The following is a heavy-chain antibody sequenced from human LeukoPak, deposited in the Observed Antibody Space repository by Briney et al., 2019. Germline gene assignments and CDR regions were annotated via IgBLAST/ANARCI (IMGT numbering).Heavy chain of an antibody. CDR1: GFTFSSYS. J-gene: IGHJ5*02. D-gene: IGHD6-13*01. CDR3: ARAGGSSSNNWFDP. Sequence: GGSLRLSCVASGFTFSSYSMNWVRQAPGKGLEWVSSISSSSSYIYYADSVKGRFTISRDNAKNSLYLQMNSLRAEDTAVYYCARAGGSSSNNWFDPWGQGTLVTVSS. V-gene: IGHV3-21*01. CDR2: ISSSSSYI.